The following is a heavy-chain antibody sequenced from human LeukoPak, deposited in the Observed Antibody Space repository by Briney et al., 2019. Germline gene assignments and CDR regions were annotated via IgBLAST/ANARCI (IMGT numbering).Heavy chain of an antibody. J-gene: IGHJ4*02. CDR1: GGSISSSSYY. CDR2: IYYSGST. V-gene: IGHV4-39*01. Sequence: PSETLSLTCTVSGGSISSSSYYWGWIRQPPGKGLEWIGSIYYSGSTYYNPSLKSRVTISVDTSKNQFSLKLSSVTAADTAVYYCARLIGAAAGDYWGQGTLVTVSS. CDR3: ARLIGAAAGDY. D-gene: IGHD6-13*01.